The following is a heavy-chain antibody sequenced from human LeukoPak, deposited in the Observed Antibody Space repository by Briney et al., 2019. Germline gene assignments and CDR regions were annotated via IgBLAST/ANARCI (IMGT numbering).Heavy chain of an antibody. V-gene: IGHV3-30*02. CDR1: GFTFSRYG. CDR3: AKRSSTSIDY. CDR2: IRYEGGNT. Sequence: GGSLRLSCAASGFTFSRYGMYLVRQAPGKRLGWVALIRYEGGNTYYADSVKSQFTISRDNSKNTLYLQMNSLRAEDTAVYYCAKRSSTSIDYWGQGTLVTVSS. J-gene: IGHJ4*02. D-gene: IGHD2-2*01.